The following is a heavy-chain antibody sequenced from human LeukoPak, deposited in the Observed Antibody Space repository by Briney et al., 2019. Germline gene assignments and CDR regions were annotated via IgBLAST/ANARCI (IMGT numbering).Heavy chain of an antibody. CDR3: ARAKAGMVGATTSYYYYYMDV. Sequence: GGSLRLSCAASGFTFSSYAMSWVRQAPGKGLEWVSVIYSGGSTYYADSVKGRFTISRDNFKNTLYLQMNSLRAEDTAVYYCARAKAGMVGATTSYYYYYMDVWGKGTTVTVSS. V-gene: IGHV3-53*01. CDR1: GFTFSSYA. CDR2: IYSGGST. J-gene: IGHJ6*03. D-gene: IGHD1-26*01.